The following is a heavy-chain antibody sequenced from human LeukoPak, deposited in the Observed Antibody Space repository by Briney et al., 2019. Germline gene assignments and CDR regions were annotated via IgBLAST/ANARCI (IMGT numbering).Heavy chain of an antibody. V-gene: IGHV3-20*04. CDR3: ARVRKEWELQWFDY. D-gene: IGHD1-26*01. CDR1: GFTFRTYA. Sequence: GGSLRLSCAVSGFTFRTYAMSWVRQAPGKGLEWVSGINWNGGSTGYADSVKGRFTISRDNAKNSLYLQMNSLRAEDTALYYCARVRKEWELQWFDYWGQGTLVTVSS. J-gene: IGHJ4*02. CDR2: INWNGGST.